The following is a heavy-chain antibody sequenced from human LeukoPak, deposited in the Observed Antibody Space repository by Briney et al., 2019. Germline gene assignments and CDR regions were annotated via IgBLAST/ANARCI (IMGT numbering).Heavy chain of an antibody. Sequence: GGSLRLSCAASGFTVSSNYMTWVPQAPGKGLEWVSVIYSGGRTYYADSVKGRFTISRDNSKNTLHLQMNSLRAEDTAVYYCARGIGEQWMTQGGDYYYYYYMDVWGKGTTVTVSS. D-gene: IGHD6-19*01. CDR3: ARGIGEQWMTQGGDYYYYYYMDV. CDR2: IYSGGRT. V-gene: IGHV3-53*01. J-gene: IGHJ6*03. CDR1: GFTVSSNY.